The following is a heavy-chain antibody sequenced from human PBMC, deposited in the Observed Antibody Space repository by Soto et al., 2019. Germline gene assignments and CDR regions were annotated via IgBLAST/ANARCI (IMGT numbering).Heavy chain of an antibody. V-gene: IGHV4-59*01. CDR3: ARVGYTYSYIDT. CDR2: VSDTGTT. J-gene: IGHJ4*02. Sequence: SETLSLTCTVSGDSITNYYWSWIRQTPGRGLEWIGCVSDTGTTNYNPSLKSRITISADTSKNHFSLKVNSVTAADTAVYYCARVGYTYSYIDTWGQGTLVTVSS. D-gene: IGHD5-18*01. CDR1: GDSITNYY.